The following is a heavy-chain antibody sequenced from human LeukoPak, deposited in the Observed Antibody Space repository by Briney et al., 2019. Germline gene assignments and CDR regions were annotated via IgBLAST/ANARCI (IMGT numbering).Heavy chain of an antibody. Sequence: GESLKISCKGSGYSFTSYWIGWVRQMPGKGLEWMGIIYPGDSDTRYSPSFQGQVTISADKSISTAYLQWSSLKASDTAMYYCARAADYDFWSSSLTLYYFDYWGQGTLVIVSS. CDR2: IYPGDSDT. CDR3: ARAADYDFWSSSLTLYYFDY. V-gene: IGHV5-51*01. J-gene: IGHJ4*02. CDR1: GYSFTSYW. D-gene: IGHD3-3*01.